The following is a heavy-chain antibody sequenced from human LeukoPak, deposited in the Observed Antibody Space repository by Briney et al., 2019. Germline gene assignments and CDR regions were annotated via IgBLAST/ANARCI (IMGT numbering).Heavy chain of an antibody. J-gene: IGHJ4*02. D-gene: IGHD2-2*01. CDR2: ISGSGGST. V-gene: IGHV3-23*01. CDR1: GFTFSSYG. CDR3: AKDISISSTSCHYFDY. Sequence: GGSLRLSCAASGFTFSSYGMSWVRQAPGKGLEWVSAISGSGGSTYYADSVKGRFTISRDNSKNTLYLQMNSLRAEDTAVYYCAKDISISSTSCHYFDYWGQGTLVTVSS.